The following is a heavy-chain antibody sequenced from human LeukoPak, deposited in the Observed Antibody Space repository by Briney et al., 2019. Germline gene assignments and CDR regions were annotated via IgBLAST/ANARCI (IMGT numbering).Heavy chain of an antibody. V-gene: IGHV4-59*01. D-gene: IGHD3-22*01. CDR3: ARVTGYMIEDYFDY. J-gene: IGHJ4*02. CDR2: IYYSGGT. CDR1: AGSISSYY. Sequence: SETLSLTCTVSAGSISSYYWSWIRHPPPKGLEWIGYIYYSGGTNYNPSLTSRVTISVDTSKNQFSLRLSSVPAADPAVYYCARVTGYMIEDYFDYWGQGTLLTVSS.